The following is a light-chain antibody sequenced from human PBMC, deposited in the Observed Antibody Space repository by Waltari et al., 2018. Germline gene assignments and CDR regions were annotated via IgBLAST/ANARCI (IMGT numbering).Light chain of an antibody. CDR3: SSYTRSSSYV. Sequence: QSALTQPASVSGSPEQSITISCTGTSSDIGGDNFVSWYQQHPGKAPKLILFDVSDRPSGFSTRFSGSNSGNSASLTISGLQAEDEADYYCSSYTRSSSYVFGTGTKVTVL. J-gene: IGLJ1*01. CDR2: DVS. CDR1: SSDIGGDNF. V-gene: IGLV2-14*01.